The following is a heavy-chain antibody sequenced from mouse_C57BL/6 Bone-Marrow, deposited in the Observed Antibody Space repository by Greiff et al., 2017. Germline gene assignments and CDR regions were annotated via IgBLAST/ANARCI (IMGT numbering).Heavy chain of an antibody. CDR1: GYAFTNYL. J-gene: IGHJ4*01. Sequence: QVQLQQSGAELVRPGTSAKVSCKASGYAFTNYLIEWVKQRPGQGLEWIGVINPGSGGTNYNEKFKGKATLTADKSSRTAYMQLSRLTSEDSAVYFCARSLYYYYAMDYWGQGTSVTVSS. CDR3: ARSLYYYYAMDY. CDR2: INPGSGGT. V-gene: IGHV1-54*01. D-gene: IGHD2-1*01.